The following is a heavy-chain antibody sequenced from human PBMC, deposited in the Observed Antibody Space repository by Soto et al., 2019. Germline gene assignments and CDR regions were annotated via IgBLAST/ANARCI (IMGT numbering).Heavy chain of an antibody. Sequence: PGGSLRLSCAASGFTFSSCWMSWVRQAPGKGLEWVANIKQDGSEKYYVDSVKGRFTISRDNAKNSLYLQMNSLRAEDTAVYYCARESTIFGVVNDFDYWGQGTLVTVSS. CDR3: ARESTIFGVVNDFDY. CDR2: IKQDGSEK. CDR1: GFTFSSCW. J-gene: IGHJ4*02. D-gene: IGHD3-3*01. V-gene: IGHV3-7*01.